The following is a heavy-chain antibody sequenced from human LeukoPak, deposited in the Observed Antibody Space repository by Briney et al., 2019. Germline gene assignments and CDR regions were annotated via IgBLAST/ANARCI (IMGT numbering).Heavy chain of an antibody. Sequence: GSLRLSCAASGFTFSSYSMNWVRQAPGKGLEWIGYIYHSGSTYYNPSLKSRVTISVDRSKNQFSLKLSSVTAADTAVYYCASGGEYCSSTSCSSFDYWGQGTLVTVSS. J-gene: IGHJ4*02. CDR2: IYHSGST. CDR3: ASGGEYCSSTSCSSFDY. V-gene: IGHV4-4*02. D-gene: IGHD2-2*01. CDR1: GFTFSSYS.